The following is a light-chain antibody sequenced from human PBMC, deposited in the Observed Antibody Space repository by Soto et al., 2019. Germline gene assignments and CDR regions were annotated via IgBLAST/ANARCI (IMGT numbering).Light chain of an antibody. J-gene: IGKJ2*01. CDR3: QQSYSTLYT. Sequence: DIQMTQSPYSLSASVGDRVTITCRASQSISSYLNWYQQKPGKAPKLLIYAASSLQSGVPSRFSGSGSGTDFTLTISSLQPEDFATYYCQQSYSTLYTFGHGTKLAIK. CDR1: QSISSY. CDR2: AAS. V-gene: IGKV1-39*01.